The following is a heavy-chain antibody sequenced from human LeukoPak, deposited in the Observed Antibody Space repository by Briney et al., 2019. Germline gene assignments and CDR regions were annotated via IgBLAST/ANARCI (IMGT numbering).Heavy chain of an antibody. V-gene: IGHV5-51*01. CDR3: ARMRDAYPDY. CDR2: IFPGDSDI. D-gene: IGHD5-24*01. J-gene: IGHJ4*02. CDR1: GSSFTSYW. Sequence: GESLKISCKGSGSSFTSYWIGWVRQVPGKGLEWMGIIFPGDSDIRDSPSFQGQVTISADKSINTAYLQWSSLKASDTAMYLCARMRDAYPDYWGQGTLLTVSS.